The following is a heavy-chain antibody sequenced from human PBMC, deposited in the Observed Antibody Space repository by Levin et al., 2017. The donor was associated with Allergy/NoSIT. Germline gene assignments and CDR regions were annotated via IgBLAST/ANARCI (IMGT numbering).Heavy chain of an antibody. CDR2: ISYDGSNK. CDR3: ARGGRDGYNGPLNY. CDR1: GFTFSSYA. D-gene: IGHD5-24*01. J-gene: IGHJ4*02. V-gene: IGHV3-30*04. Sequence: PGGSLRLSCAASGFTFSSYAMHWVRQAPGKGLEWVAVISYDGSNKYYADSVKGRFTISRDNSKNTLYLQMNSLRAEDTAVYYCARGGRDGYNGPLNYWGQGTLVTVSS.